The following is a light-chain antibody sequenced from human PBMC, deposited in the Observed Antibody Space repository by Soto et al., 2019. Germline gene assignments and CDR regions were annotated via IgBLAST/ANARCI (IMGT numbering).Light chain of an antibody. V-gene: IGKV1-5*03. Sequence: DIQMTQSPSTLSASVGDRVTITCRASQSISSWLAWYQQKPGKAPKLLIYKTSNLESGVPSRFSGSGSGTEFTLTISSLQPDDFATYYCQQYRSFSPLTFGGGTKVDIK. J-gene: IGKJ4*01. CDR2: KTS. CDR1: QSISSW. CDR3: QQYRSFSPLT.